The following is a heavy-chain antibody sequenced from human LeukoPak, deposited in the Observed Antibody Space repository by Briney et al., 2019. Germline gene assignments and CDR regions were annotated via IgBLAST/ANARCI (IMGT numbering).Heavy chain of an antibody. CDR1: GFTFSSYG. CDR3: ARDHSSGWYSDYFDY. J-gene: IGHJ4*02. V-gene: IGHV3-33*08. Sequence: PGGSLRLSCAASGFTFSSYGMRWVRQAPGKGLEWVAVIWYDGSNKYYADSVKGRFTISRDNSKNTLYLQMNSLRAEDTAVYYCARDHSSGWYSDYFDYWGQGTLVTVSS. CDR2: IWYDGSNK. D-gene: IGHD6-19*01.